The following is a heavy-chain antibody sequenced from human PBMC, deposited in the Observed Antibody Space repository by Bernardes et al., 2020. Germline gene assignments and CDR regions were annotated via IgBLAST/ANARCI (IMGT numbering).Heavy chain of an antibody. Sequence: SETLSLTRTVSGGSISSGGYYWSWIRQHPGKGLEWIGYIYYSGSTYYNPSLKSRVTISVDTSKNQFSLKLSSVTAADTAVYYCARGGPDYYDSSGYYSPPNYYFDYWGQGTLVTVSS. J-gene: IGHJ4*02. CDR1: GGSISSGGYY. D-gene: IGHD3-22*01. V-gene: IGHV4-31*03. CDR2: IYYSGST. CDR3: ARGGPDYYDSSGYYSPPNYYFDY.